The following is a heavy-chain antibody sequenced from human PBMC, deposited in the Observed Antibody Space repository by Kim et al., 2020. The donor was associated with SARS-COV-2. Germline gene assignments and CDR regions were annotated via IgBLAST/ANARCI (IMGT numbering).Heavy chain of an antibody. D-gene: IGHD2-15*01. Sequence: GGSLRLSCAASGFTFSSYAMHWVRQAPGKGLEWVAVISYDGSNKYYADSVKGRFTISRDNSKNTLYLQMNSLRAEDTAVYYCARDSRGDYSLDYWGQGTL. CDR1: GFTFSSYA. J-gene: IGHJ4*02. CDR2: ISYDGSNK. V-gene: IGHV3-30*04. CDR3: ARDSRGDYSLDY.